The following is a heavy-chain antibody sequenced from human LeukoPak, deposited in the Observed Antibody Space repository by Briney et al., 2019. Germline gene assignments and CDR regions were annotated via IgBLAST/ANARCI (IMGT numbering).Heavy chain of an antibody. V-gene: IGHV3-23*01. D-gene: IGHD6-19*01. J-gene: IGHJ4*02. CDR2: ISGSGGST. CDR3: ARKAAQQWLAEVDY. Sequence: GGSLRLSCAASGFTFSSYAMSWVRQAPGKGLEWVSAISGSGGSTYYADSVKGRFTISRDNSKNTLYLQMNSLRAEDTAVYYCARKAAQQWLAEVDYWGQGTLVTVSS. CDR1: GFTFSSYA.